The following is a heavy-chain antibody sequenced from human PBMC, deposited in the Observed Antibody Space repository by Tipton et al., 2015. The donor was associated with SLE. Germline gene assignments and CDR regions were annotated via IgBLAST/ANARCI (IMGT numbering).Heavy chain of an antibody. CDR2: INHSGSA. V-gene: IGHV4-34*01. D-gene: IGHD1/OR15-1a*01. CDR1: GGSFSGYN. J-gene: IGHJ4*02. CDR3: ARGTGITDD. Sequence: LSCSVYGGSFSGYNWNWIRQPPGKGLEWIGQINHSGSANYNPSLKSRVTISVDTSKNQFSLNLNSVTAADTAVYYCARGTGITDDWGQGTLVTVSS.